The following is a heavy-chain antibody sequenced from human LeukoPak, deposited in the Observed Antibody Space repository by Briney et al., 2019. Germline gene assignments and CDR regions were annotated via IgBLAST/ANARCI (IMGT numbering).Heavy chain of an antibody. J-gene: IGHJ3*02. D-gene: IGHD6-19*01. V-gene: IGHV3-30*18. Sequence: GGSLRLSCAASGFTFSSYGMHWVRQAPGKGLEWVAVISYDGSNKYYADSVKGRFTISRDNSKNTLYLQMNSLRAEDTAVYYCAKGPVGQWPGGAFDIWGQGTMVTVSS. CDR2: ISYDGSNK. CDR1: GFTFSSYG. CDR3: AKGPVGQWPGGAFDI.